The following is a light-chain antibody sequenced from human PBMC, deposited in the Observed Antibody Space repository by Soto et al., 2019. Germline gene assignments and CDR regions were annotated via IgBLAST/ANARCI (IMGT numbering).Light chain of an antibody. CDR3: AAWDDSLNGLYV. V-gene: IGLV1-44*01. CDR1: SSNFGSNT. J-gene: IGLJ1*01. CDR2: SNN. Sequence: ALTQPPSASGTPGQRVTISCSGSSSNFGSNTVNWYQQLPGTAPKLLIYSNNQRPSGVPDRFSGSKSGTSASLAISGLQSEDEADYYCAAWDDSLNGLYVFGTGTKVTVL.